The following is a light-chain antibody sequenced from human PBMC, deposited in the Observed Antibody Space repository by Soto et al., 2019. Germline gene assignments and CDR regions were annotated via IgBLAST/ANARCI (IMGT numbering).Light chain of an antibody. CDR3: SSYASSNSLV. Sequence: QSVLTQPPSASGSPGQSVTISCTGTSSDVGGHNYVSWYQQYPGKAPKLMIYEVSKRPSGVPDRFSGSKSGNTASLTVSGLQAEDEADYYCSSYASSNSLVFGGGTKVTVL. CDR2: EVS. J-gene: IGLJ2*01. CDR1: SSDVGGHNY. V-gene: IGLV2-8*01.